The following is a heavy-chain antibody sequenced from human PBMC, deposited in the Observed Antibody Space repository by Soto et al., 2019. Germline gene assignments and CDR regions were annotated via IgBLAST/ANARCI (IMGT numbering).Heavy chain of an antibody. D-gene: IGHD6-6*01. V-gene: IGHV3-33*01. CDR2: IWYDGSNK. J-gene: IGHJ3*02. CDR1: GFTFSSYG. Sequence: GGSLRLSCAASGFTFSSYGMHWVRQAPGKGLEWVAVIWYDGSNKYYADSVKGRFTISRDNSKNTLYLQMNSLRAEDTAVYYCARDIAARNDAFDIWGQGTMVTVSS. CDR3: ARDIAARNDAFDI.